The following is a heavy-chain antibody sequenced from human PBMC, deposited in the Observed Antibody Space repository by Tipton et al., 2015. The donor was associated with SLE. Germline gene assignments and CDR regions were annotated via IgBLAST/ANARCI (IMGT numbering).Heavy chain of an antibody. Sequence: QLVQSGAEVKKPGASVKVSCKASGYTFTSYGISWVRQAPGQGLEWMGWISAYNGNTNYAQKLQGRVTMTTDTSTSTAYMELRSLRSGDTAVYCCARGIEYSGVELRGWCDPWGQGTLVTVSS. D-gene: IGHD6-6*01. J-gene: IGHJ5*02. V-gene: IGHV1-18*01. CDR1: GYTFTSYG. CDR3: ARGIEYSGVELRGWCDP. CDR2: ISAYNGNT.